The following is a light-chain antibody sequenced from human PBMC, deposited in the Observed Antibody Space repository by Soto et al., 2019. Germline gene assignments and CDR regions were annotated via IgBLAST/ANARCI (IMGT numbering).Light chain of an antibody. CDR2: GAS. Sequence: EIVMTQSPATLSVSPGERATLSCRASQSVSSNLAWYQQKPGQAPWLLIYGASTRATGIPARFSGSGSGTDFTLTISSLQSEDFAVYYCRQYNNWPRTFGQGTKVEIK. CDR3: RQYNNWPRT. V-gene: IGKV3D-15*01. J-gene: IGKJ1*01. CDR1: QSVSSN.